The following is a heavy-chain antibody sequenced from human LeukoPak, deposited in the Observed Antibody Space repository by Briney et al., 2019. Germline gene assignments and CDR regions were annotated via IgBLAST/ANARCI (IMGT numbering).Heavy chain of an antibody. Sequence: GGSLRLSCAASGFTFSSYAMSWVRQAPGKGLEWVSAISDSGGSTYYADSVKGRFTVSRDNSKNTMYLQMNSLRAEDTAVYYCAKDRRACSSSSCYYRFDYWGQGTLVTVSS. CDR2: ISDSGGST. J-gene: IGHJ4*02. CDR1: GFTFSSYA. V-gene: IGHV3-23*01. CDR3: AKDRRACSSSSCYYRFDY. D-gene: IGHD2-2*01.